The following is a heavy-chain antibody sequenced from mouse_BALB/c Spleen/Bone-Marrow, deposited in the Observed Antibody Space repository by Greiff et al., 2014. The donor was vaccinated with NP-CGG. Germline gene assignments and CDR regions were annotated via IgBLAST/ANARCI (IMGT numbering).Heavy chain of an antibody. CDR3: ARWEYYAMDY. CDR2: IDPANGNT. CDR1: GFNIKDTH. V-gene: IGHV14-3*02. Sequence: VQLQQSGAELVKPGASVKLSCTASGFNIKDTHMHWVKQRPEQGLEWIGRIDPANGNTKYDPKFQGKATITADTSSNTAYLQLSSLISEDTAVYYCARWEYYAMDYWGQGTSVTVSS. J-gene: IGHJ4*01. D-gene: IGHD4-1*01.